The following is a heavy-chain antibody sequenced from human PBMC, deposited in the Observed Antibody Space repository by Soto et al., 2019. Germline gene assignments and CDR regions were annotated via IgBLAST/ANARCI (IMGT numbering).Heavy chain of an antibody. V-gene: IGHV1-2*02. J-gene: IGHJ4*02. Sequence: QVQLVQSGAEVQKPGTSVKVSYKASGYTFSDYYLHWVRQAPGQGLEWMGWISPKSGGTHFAPKFEGRVTLTTDTSISTAFMEVSRLSSDDTAVYYCARGPRTQLWFPSVYWGQGTLVTVSS. CDR2: ISPKSGGT. CDR3: ARGPRTQLWFPSVY. D-gene: IGHD5-18*01. CDR1: GYTFSDYY.